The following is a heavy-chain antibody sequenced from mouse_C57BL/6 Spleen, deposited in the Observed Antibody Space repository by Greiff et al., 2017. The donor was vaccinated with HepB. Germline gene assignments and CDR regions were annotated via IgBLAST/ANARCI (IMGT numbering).Heavy chain of an antibody. D-gene: IGHD1-1*01. CDR3: ARIHYGSSFDV. V-gene: IGHV1-54*01. CDR2: INPGSGGT. CDR1: GYAFTNYL. J-gene: IGHJ1*03. Sequence: QVQLQQSGAELVRPGPSVKVSCKASGYAFTNYLIEWVKQRPGQGLEWIGVINPGSGGTNYNEKFKGKATLTADKSSSTAYMQRGSLTSEDSAVYFCARIHYGSSFDVWGTGTTVTVSS.